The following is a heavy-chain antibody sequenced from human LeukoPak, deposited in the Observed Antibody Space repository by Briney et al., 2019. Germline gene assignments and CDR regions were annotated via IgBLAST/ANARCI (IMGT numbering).Heavy chain of an antibody. J-gene: IGHJ6*03. D-gene: IGHD2-8*01. V-gene: IGHV3-30*02. CDR3: AKCTTDYYYYYMDV. CDR1: GFTFSSYG. Sequence: HPGGSLRLSCAASGFTFSSYGMHWVRQAPGKGLEWVAFIRYDGSNKYYADSVKGRFTISRDNSKNTLYLQMNSLRAEDTAVYYCAKCTTDYYYYYMDVWGKGTTVTVSS. CDR2: IRYDGSNK.